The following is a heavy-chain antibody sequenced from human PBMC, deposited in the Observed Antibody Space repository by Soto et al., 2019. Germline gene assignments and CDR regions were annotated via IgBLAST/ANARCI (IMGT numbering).Heavy chain of an antibody. D-gene: IGHD2-15*01. J-gene: IGHJ5*02. CDR2: IYYSGST. CDR1: GGSISSSSYY. V-gene: IGHV4-39*01. CDR3: ARRLGYIVVVAATHNWFDP. Sequence: QLQLQESGPGLVKPSETLSLPCTVYGGSISSSSYYWGWIRQPPGQGLEWIGCIYYSGSTYYNPSHKSRVTISVNTYKNKFSLKLSSVTAADTAVYYCARRLGYIVVVAATHNWFDPWGQGTLVTVSS.